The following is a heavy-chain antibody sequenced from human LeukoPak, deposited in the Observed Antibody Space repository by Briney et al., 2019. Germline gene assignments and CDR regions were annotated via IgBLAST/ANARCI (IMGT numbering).Heavy chain of an antibody. V-gene: IGHV3-23*01. Sequence: TGGSLRLSCAASGFTFSSFPMSWVRQAPGKGLEWVSAISGSGGSTYYADSVKGRFTISRDNSKNTLYLQMNSLRAEDTAVYYCAKAPFFGPFDYWGQGTLVTVSP. D-gene: IGHD2/OR15-2a*01. CDR2: ISGSGGST. CDR3: AKAPFFGPFDY. CDR1: GFTFSSFP. J-gene: IGHJ4*02.